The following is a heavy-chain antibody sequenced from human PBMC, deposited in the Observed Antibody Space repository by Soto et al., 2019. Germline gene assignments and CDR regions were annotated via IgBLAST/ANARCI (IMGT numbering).Heavy chain of an antibody. J-gene: IGHJ6*02. Sequence: LSLTCTVSGGSITSSYWSWIRRPPGKGLEWIAYIYDTGISGYTPSTSYNPSLKSRVTMSVDTSKSQFSLKLTSVTAADTAMYYCARGEDAFFYYGLDVWGQGITVTVSS. CDR3: ARGEDAFFYYGLDV. CDR2: IYDTGISGYTPST. CDR1: GGSITSSY. V-gene: IGHV4-59*01.